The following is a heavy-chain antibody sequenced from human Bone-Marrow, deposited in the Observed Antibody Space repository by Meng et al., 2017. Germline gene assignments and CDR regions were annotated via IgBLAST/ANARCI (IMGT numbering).Heavy chain of an antibody. Sequence: ESLKISCAVSGYSISSGYYWGWIRQPPGKGLEWIGSIYHSGSTYYNPSPKSRVTISVDTSKNQFSLKLSSVTAADTAVYYCAREAGGTASYDYWGQGTLVTVSS. CDR3: AREAGGTASYDY. J-gene: IGHJ4*02. CDR2: IYHSGST. CDR1: GYSISSGYY. D-gene: IGHD5-18*01. V-gene: IGHV4-38-2*02.